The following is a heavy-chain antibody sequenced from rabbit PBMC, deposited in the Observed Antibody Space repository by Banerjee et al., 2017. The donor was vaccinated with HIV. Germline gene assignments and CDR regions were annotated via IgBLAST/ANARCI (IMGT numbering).Heavy chain of an antibody. V-gene: IGHV1S45*01. CDR1: GSDISSNA. D-gene: IGHD2-1*01. CDR3: AREDWSYDDYGDYDL. Sequence: QEQLVESGGGLVQPEGSLTLTCKASGSDISSNAMCWVRQAPGKGLEWIACINTNSGNAVYASWAKGRFTISKTSSTTVTLQMTSLTAADTATYFCAREDWSYDDYGDYDLWGPGTLVTVS. J-gene: IGHJ4*01. CDR2: INTNSGNA.